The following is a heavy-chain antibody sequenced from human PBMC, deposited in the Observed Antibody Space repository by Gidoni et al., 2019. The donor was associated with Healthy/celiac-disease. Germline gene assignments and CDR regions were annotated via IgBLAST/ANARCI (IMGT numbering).Heavy chain of an antibody. CDR3: AKGLLYYYGSGRGDYFDY. V-gene: IGHV3-23*01. D-gene: IGHD3-10*01. Sequence: ELQLLESGGGLVQPGGSLRLPCAASRFTFSRYARSWVRQAPGKGLELVSAISGSGGSTCYADSVKGRFTISRDNSKNTLYLQMNSLRAEDTAVYYCAKGLLYYYGSGRGDYFDYWGQGTLVTVSS. CDR1: RFTFSRYA. J-gene: IGHJ4*02. CDR2: ISGSGGST.